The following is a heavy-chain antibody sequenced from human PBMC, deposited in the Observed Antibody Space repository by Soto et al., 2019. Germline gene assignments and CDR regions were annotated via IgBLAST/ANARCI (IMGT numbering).Heavy chain of an antibody. CDR3: ARDERDSGSLDY. V-gene: IGHV3-33*01. Sequence: QVQLVAPGGGVVQPGRSLSLSGAASGFTFSSYGMHWVRQAPGKGLEWVAVIWYDGSNKYYGKSVKGRFTISRDNSKNTLYLQMHSLRVEDTAVYYCARDERDSGSLDYWGQGTLVTVSA. J-gene: IGHJ4*02. D-gene: IGHD3-10*01. CDR1: GFTFSSYG. CDR2: IWYDGSNK.